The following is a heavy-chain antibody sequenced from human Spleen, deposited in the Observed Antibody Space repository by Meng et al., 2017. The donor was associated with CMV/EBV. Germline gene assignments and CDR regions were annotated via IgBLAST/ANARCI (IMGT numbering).Heavy chain of an antibody. Sequence: GESLKISCAASGFTFSSYSMNWVRQAPGKGLEWVSYISSSSSTIYYADSVKGRFTISRDNAKNSLYLQMNSLRAEDTAVYYCARDHKGWFDPWGQGTLVTVSS. CDR1: GFTFSSYS. V-gene: IGHV3-48*04. J-gene: IGHJ5*02. CDR3: ARDHKGWFDP. CDR2: ISSSSSTI.